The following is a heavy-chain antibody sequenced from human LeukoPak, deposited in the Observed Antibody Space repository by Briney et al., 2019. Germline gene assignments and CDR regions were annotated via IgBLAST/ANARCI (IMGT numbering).Heavy chain of an antibody. CDR2: IYPGDSDT. CDR1: GYSFTSYW. D-gene: IGHD3-3*01. CDR3: ARGTRITIFGVVTRMENWFDP. Sequence: GESLKISCKGSGYSFTSYWIGWVRQMPGKGLEWMGIIYPGDSDTRYSPSFQGQVTISADKSISTAYLQWSSLKASDTAMYYCARGTRITIFGVVTRMENWFDPWGQGTLVTASS. V-gene: IGHV5-51*01. J-gene: IGHJ5*02.